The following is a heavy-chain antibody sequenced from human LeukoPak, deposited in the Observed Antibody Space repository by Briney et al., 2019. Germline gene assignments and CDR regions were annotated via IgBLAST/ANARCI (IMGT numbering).Heavy chain of an antibody. D-gene: IGHD3-10*01. J-gene: IGHJ3*02. Sequence: GGSLRLSCTASGFTFGDYVMSWVRQAPGKGLVWVSRINSDGSSTIYADSVKGRFTISRDNAKNTLYLQMNSLRVDDTAVYYCARGTNYYGSGPGDIWGQGTMVTVSS. CDR2: INSDGSST. CDR1: GFTFGDYV. CDR3: ARGTNYYGSGPGDI. V-gene: IGHV3-74*01.